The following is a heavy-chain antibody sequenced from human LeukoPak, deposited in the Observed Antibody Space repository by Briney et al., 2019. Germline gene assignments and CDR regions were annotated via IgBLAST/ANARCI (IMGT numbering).Heavy chain of an antibody. CDR3: ARAQWELRGPRYYYYMDV. CDR2: IIPIFGTA. CDR1: GGTFSSYA. V-gene: IGHV1-69*06. Sequence: GASVKVSCKASGGTFSSYAISWVRQAPGQGLEWMGGIIPIFGTANYAQKFQGRVTITADKSTSTAYMELSSLRSEDTAVYYCARAQWELRGPRYYYYMDVWGKGTTVTISS. D-gene: IGHD1-26*01. J-gene: IGHJ6*03.